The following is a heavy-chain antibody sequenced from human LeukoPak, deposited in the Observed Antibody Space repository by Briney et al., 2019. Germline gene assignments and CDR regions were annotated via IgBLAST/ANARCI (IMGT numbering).Heavy chain of an antibody. D-gene: IGHD2-8*01. CDR1: GFIFSSYA. Sequence: QPGGSLRLSCAASGFIFSSYAMSWVRQAPGKGLEWVSTISNSGDSTFYADSVKGRFTVSRDNSKNTLSLQLNSLRAEDTAVYYCASRKVYSFDFWGQGTLVTVSS. J-gene: IGHJ4*02. V-gene: IGHV3-23*01. CDR3: ASRKVYSFDF. CDR2: ISNSGDST.